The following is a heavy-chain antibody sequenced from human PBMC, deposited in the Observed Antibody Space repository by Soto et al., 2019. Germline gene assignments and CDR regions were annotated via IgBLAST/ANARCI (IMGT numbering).Heavy chain of an antibody. V-gene: IGHV1-69*01. J-gene: IGHJ3*01. D-gene: IGHD3-22*01. CDR3: VRDRRIYYSDPHDEFGASDYEV. CDR2: FIPIFRTL. Sequence: QVQLIQSEAEVKKPGSSVRVSCTASGGIFGSHGFSWVRQAPGQRLEWVGGFIPIFRTLTYTEKFQARVRIAADESTNTVYLDLSSLTSEDTAVYYCVRDRRIYYSDPHDEFGASDYEVWGQGPMVSVSS. CDR1: GGIFGSHG.